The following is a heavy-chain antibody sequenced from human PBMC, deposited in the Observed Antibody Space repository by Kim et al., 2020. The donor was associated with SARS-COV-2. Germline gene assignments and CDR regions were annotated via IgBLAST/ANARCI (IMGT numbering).Heavy chain of an antibody. D-gene: IGHD1-26*01. V-gene: IGHV4-59*08. CDR3: ARMSSGP. J-gene: IGHJ5*02. CDR2: YRGST. Sequence: YRGSTNYNPHLKSRVTISVDTSKNQFSLKLSSVTAADTAVYYCARMSSGPWGQGTLVTVSS.